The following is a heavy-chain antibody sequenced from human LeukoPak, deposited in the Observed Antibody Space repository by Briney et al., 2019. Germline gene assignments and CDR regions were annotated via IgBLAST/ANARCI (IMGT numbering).Heavy chain of an antibody. CDR3: ARPQGLSLDYYGMDV. Sequence: GGSLRLSCAASGFTFSSYEMNWVRQAPGKGLEWVSYISSSGSTYYADSVKGRFTISRDNSKNTLYLQMNSLRAEDTAVYYCARPQGLSLDYYGMDVWGQGTTVTVSS. CDR1: GFTFSSYE. V-gene: IGHV3-48*03. J-gene: IGHJ6*02. CDR2: ISSSGST.